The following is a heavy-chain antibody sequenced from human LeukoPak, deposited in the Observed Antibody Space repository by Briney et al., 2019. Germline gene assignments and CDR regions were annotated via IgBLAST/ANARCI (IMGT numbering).Heavy chain of an antibody. CDR1: GFTFSSYG. J-gene: IGHJ3*02. Sequence: GGSLRLSCAASGFTFSSYGMHWVRQAPGKGLEWVAFIRYDGSNKYYADSVKGRFTISRDNSKNTLYLQMNSLRAEDTAVYYCAKGRGITIFGVVTNTNDAFDIWGQGTMVTVSS. CDR3: AKGRGITIFGVVTNTNDAFDI. D-gene: IGHD3-3*01. CDR2: IRYDGSNK. V-gene: IGHV3-30*02.